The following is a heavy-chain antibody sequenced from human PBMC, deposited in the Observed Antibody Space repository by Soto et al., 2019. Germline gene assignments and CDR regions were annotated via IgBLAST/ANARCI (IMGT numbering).Heavy chain of an antibody. CDR2: IRSKANSYAT. D-gene: IGHD3-3*01. Sequence: EVQLVESGGGLVQPGGSLKLSCAASGFTFSGSAMHWVRQASGKGLEWVGRIRSKANSYATAYAASVKGRFTISRDDSKNTAYLQMNSLKTEDTAVYYCIPSRHGSEWLAAFDIWGQGTMVPVSS. CDR3: IPSRHGSEWLAAFDI. J-gene: IGHJ3*02. V-gene: IGHV3-73*01. CDR1: GFTFSGSA.